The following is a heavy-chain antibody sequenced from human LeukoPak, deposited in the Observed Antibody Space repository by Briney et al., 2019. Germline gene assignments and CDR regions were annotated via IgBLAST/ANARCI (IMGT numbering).Heavy chain of an antibody. D-gene: IGHD2-2*01. V-gene: IGHV3-23*01. CDR3: ARDWGGYCSSTSCYSHMDV. CDR2: IGGSGDST. J-gene: IGHJ6*03. CDR1: GFTFATYA. Sequence: PGGSLRLSCAASGFTFATYAMNWVRQAPGKGLEWVSGIGGSGDSTYYADSVKGRFTISRDNSKNTLYLQMNSLRAEDTAVYYCARDWGGYCSSTSCYSHMDVWGKGTTVTVSS.